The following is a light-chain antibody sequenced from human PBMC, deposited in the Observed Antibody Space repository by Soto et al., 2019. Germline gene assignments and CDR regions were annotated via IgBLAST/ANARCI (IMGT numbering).Light chain of an antibody. CDR2: GAS. CDR1: QSISGA. V-gene: IGKV3-11*01. CDR3: QQRSNWPPIT. J-gene: IGKJ5*01. Sequence: EIVMTQSPATLSVSPGGRATLSCRASQSISGALAWYQQKPCQAPRLLIYGASTRATSFPARFSGSGSGTDFTLTISSLEPEDFAVYYCQQRSNWPPITFGQGTRLEIK.